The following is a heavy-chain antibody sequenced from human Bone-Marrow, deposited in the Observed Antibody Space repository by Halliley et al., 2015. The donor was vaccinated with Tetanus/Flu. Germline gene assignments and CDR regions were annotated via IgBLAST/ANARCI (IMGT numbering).Heavy chain of an antibody. D-gene: IGHD3-10*01. CDR3: AGGGIRGIALRHLDS. CDR2: IIPIFDTT. V-gene: IGHV1-69*12. Sequence: QVQLVQSGAEVKKPGSSVKVSCKAPGDTFTDYAISWVRQAPGKGLEWMGGIIPIFDTTHFEPKFQGRLTISADASTSTAFMELSSLTFDDSAVYYCAGGGIRGIALRHLDSWGQGTPVTVSS. CDR1: GDTFTDYA. J-gene: IGHJ5*01.